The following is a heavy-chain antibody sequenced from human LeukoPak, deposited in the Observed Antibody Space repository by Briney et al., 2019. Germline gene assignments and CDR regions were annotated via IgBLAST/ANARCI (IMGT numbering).Heavy chain of an antibody. CDR2: FDPEDGET. V-gene: IGHV1-24*01. Sequence: ASVKVSCKASGYTFTSYYMHWVRQAPGKGLEWMGGFDPEDGETIYAQKFQGRVTMTEDTSTDTAYMELSSLRSEDTAVYYCATSGGYYYYGMDVWGQGTTVTVSS. CDR1: GYTFTSYY. D-gene: IGHD3-16*01. CDR3: ATSGGYYYYGMDV. J-gene: IGHJ6*02.